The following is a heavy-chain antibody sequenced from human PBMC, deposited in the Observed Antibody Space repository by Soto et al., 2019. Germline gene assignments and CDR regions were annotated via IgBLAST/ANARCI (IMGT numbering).Heavy chain of an antibody. CDR1: GFTVIIYA. CDR2: ISYDGSNK. J-gene: IGHJ4*02. V-gene: IGHV3-30-3*01. Sequence: GGSLRLSCAASGFTVIIYAMHWVRQAPGKGLEWVAVISYDGSNKYYADSVKGRFTISRDNSKNTLYLQMNSLRAEDTAVHYCARERGYFDYWGQGTLVTVSS. CDR3: ARERGYFDY.